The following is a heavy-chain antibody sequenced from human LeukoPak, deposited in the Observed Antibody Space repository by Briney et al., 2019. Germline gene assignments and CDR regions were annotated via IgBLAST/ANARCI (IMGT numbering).Heavy chain of an antibody. CDR3: AKASIGGSAYDV. CDR1: GFTFRSYT. CDR2: INQNGDAT. V-gene: IGHV3-23*01. J-gene: IGHJ3*01. D-gene: IGHD1-14*01. Sequence: GGSLRLSCAASGFTFRSYTMGWVRQAPGKGLDWVSDINQNGDATYYADSVRGRFTISRDNSRSTLYLQMSSLRDEDTALYYCAKASIGGSAYDVWGQGTMVIVSS.